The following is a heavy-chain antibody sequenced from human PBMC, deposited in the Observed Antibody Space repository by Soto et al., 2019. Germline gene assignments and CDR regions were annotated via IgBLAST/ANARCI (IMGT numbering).Heavy chain of an antibody. CDR1: GGSISGYY. J-gene: IGHJ5*02. V-gene: IGHV4-59*01. CDR3: VRTGLGWFDP. CDR2: IFYSGSS. D-gene: IGHD7-27*01. Sequence: TLSLTCTVSGGSISGYYWSWVRQPPGKGLEWIGYIFYSGSSNYNPSLKSPVTISVDASKNQFSLKLSSVTAADTAVYYCVRTGLGWFDPWGQGTLVTVS.